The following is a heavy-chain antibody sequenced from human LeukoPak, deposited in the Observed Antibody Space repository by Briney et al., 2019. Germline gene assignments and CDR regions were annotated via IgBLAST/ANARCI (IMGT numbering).Heavy chain of an antibody. V-gene: IGHV4-34*01. D-gene: IGHD3-10*01. CDR3: ARGFITMVRGPRYFDY. J-gene: IGHJ4*02. CDR2: INPSGST. CDR1: GGSFSGYY. Sequence: SETLSLTCAVYGGSFSGYYWSWIRQPPGKGLEWIGEINPSGSTNYNPSLKSRVTISVDTSKNQFSLKLSSVTAADTAVYYCARGFITMVRGPRYFDYWGQGTLVTVSS.